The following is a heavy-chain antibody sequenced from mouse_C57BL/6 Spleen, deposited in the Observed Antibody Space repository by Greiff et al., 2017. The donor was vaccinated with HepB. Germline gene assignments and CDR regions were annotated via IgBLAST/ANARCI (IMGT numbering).Heavy chain of an antibody. Sequence: VQLLQSGAELVKPGASVKMSCKASGYTFTGYWITWVKQRPGQGLEWIGDIYPGSGSTNYNEKFKSKATLTVDTSSSTAYMQLSSLTSEDSAVYYWARWGVTTAYWGQGTMVTVSA. J-gene: IGHJ3*01. D-gene: IGHD2-2*01. CDR1: GYTFTGYW. CDR3: ARWGVTTAY. CDR2: IYPGSGST. V-gene: IGHV1-55*01.